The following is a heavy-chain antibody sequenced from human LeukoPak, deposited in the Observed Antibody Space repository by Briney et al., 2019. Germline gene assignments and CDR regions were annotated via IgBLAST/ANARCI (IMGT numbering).Heavy chain of an antibody. D-gene: IGHD3-22*01. CDR3: ARDELGPNYYDSSGSGDYFDY. Sequence: SETLSLTCAVSGGSISSYYWSWIRQPAGKGLEWIGRIYTSGSTNYNPSLKSRVTMSVDTSKNRFSLKLSSVTAADTAVYYCARDELGPNYYDSSGSGDYFDYWGQGTLVTVPS. CDR1: GGSISSYY. V-gene: IGHV4-4*07. J-gene: IGHJ4*02. CDR2: IYTSGST.